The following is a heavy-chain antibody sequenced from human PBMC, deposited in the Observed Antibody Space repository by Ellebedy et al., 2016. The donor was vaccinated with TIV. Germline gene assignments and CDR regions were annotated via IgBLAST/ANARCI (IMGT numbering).Heavy chain of an antibody. Sequence: GESLKISCAASGFTLSSYSMNWVRQAPGKGLEWVSSISSTSSYIYYADSVKGRFTISRDNAKNTLYLQMNSLRPEDTALYYCARASTGVALSCFDYWGQGTLVTVSS. D-gene: IGHD7-27*01. CDR2: ISSTSSYI. CDR3: ARASTGVALSCFDY. V-gene: IGHV3-21*01. J-gene: IGHJ4*02. CDR1: GFTLSSYS.